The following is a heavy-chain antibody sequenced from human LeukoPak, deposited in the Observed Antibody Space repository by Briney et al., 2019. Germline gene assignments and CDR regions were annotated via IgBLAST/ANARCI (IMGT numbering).Heavy chain of an antibody. CDR1: GFTFSSYW. J-gene: IGHJ6*02. V-gene: IGHV3-74*01. CDR2: INSEGSST. D-gene: IGHD5-18*01. Sequence: GGSLRLSCAASGFTFSSYWMHWVRHAPGKGLVWVSRINSEGSSTTYADSVKGRFTISRDNAKNTLYLQMNSLRAEDTAVYYCARVLRGYSYGYYYYGMDVWGQGTTVTVSS. CDR3: ARVLRGYSYGYYYYGMDV.